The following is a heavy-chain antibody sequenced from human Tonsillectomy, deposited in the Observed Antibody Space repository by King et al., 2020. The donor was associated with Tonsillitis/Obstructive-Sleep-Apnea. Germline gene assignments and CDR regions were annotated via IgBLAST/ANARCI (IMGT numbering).Heavy chain of an antibody. V-gene: IGHV1-69*01. CDR2: IIPIFGTA. Sequence: QLVQSGAEVKKPGSSVKVSCKASGGTFSSYAISWVRQAPGQGLEWMGGIIPIFGTANYAQKFQGRVTITADESTSTAYMGLSSLRSEDTAVYYCASQVAVAGTNYYGVDVWGPGTTVTVSS. CDR1: GGTFSSYA. CDR3: ASQVAVAGTNYYGVDV. J-gene: IGHJ6*01. D-gene: IGHD6-19*01.